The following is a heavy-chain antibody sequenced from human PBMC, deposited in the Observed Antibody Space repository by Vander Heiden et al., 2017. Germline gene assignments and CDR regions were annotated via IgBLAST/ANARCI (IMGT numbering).Heavy chain of an antibody. CDR2: IKQDGSEK. J-gene: IGHJ6*02. CDR1: GFTFSSDW. V-gene: IGHV3-7*01. D-gene: IGHD3-9*01. Sequence: EVQLVESGGGLVQPGGSLRLSCAASGFTFSSDWMSWVRQAPGKGLEWVANIKQDGSEKYYVDSVKGRFTISRDNAKNSLYLQMNSLRAEDTAVYYCARDDAYYDILTGYYTYYGMDVWGQGTTVTVSS. CDR3: ARDDAYYDILTGYYTYYGMDV.